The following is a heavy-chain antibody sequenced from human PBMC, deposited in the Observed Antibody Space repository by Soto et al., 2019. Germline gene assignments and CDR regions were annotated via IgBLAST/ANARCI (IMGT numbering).Heavy chain of an antibody. CDR3: STGGGGN. CDR1: GFTFSNAW. CDR2: IKSKSDGGTT. D-gene: IGHD2-15*01. J-gene: IGHJ4*02. Sequence: GGSLRLSCAASGFTFSNAWMSWVRQAPGKGLQCVGRIKSKSDGGTTDCTALVKDRFTISRDDSKNTLYLQMNSLKTEDTAVYYCSTGGGGNWGQGTLVTVSS. V-gene: IGHV3-15*01.